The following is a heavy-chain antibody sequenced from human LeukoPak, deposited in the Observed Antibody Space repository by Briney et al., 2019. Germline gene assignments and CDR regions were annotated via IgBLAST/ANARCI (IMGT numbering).Heavy chain of an antibody. CDR2: INPNSGGT. CDR1: GYTFTAYH. CDR3: ARDSPITIPTYGMDV. V-gene: IGHV1-2*06. Sequence: ASVKVSCKASGYTFTAYHMHWVRQAPGQGLEWMGRINPNSGGTNYAQKFQGRVTMTRDTSISTAYMELSRLRSDDTAVYYCARDSPITIPTYGMDVWGQGTTVTVSS. D-gene: IGHD3-3*01. J-gene: IGHJ6*02.